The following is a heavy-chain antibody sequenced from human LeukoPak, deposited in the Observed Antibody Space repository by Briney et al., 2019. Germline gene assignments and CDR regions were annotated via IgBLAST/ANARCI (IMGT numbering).Heavy chain of an antibody. CDR1: GFNYYE. V-gene: IGHV3-48*03. J-gene: IGHJ6*03. D-gene: IGHD3-10*02. CDR3: AERVITMTGGV. Sequence: GGSLRLSCAGSGFNYYEMFWVRQTAGKGLEWIAYISSSGSTIYYADSVKGRFTISRDNAKNSLYLQMNSLRAEDTAVYYCAERVITMTGGVWEKGPTVTIPS. CDR2: ISSSGSTI.